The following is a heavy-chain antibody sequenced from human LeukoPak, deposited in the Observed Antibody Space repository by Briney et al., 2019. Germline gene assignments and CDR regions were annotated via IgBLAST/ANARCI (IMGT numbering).Heavy chain of an antibody. D-gene: IGHD3-10*01. CDR3: ARGARASGAGSYPACFDI. Sequence: ASVKVSCKASGYTFTSYYIHWVRQAPGQGLEWMGISNPSGGSSNYAQKFQGRVTMTRDTSTSTVYMELSSLRSEDTAVYYCARGARASGAGSYPACFDIWGQGTMVTVSS. V-gene: IGHV1-46*01. CDR1: GYTFTSYY. J-gene: IGHJ3*02. CDR2: SNPSGGSS.